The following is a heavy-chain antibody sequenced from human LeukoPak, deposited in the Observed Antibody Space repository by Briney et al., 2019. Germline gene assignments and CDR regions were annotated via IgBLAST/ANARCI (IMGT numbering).Heavy chain of an antibody. Sequence: GGSLRLSCPASGFTFSSYAIHWARQAPGKGLEWVAVISYDGSKKYYADSVKGRFTISRDNSKNTLYLQMNSLRAEDTAVYYCARDLKGAIGYYDSSGYYPSGTFDIWGQGTMVTVSS. CDR1: GFTFSSYA. D-gene: IGHD3-22*01. J-gene: IGHJ3*02. V-gene: IGHV3-30*04. CDR2: ISYDGSKK. CDR3: ARDLKGAIGYYDSSGYYPSGTFDI.